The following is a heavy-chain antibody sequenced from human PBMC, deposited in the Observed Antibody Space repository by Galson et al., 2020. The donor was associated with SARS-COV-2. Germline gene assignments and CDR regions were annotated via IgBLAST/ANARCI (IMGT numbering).Heavy chain of an antibody. Sequence: SETLSLTCTVSGGSISSGGYYWSWIRQHPGKGLEWIGYIYYSGSTYYNPSLKSRVTISIDTSKNQFSLKLSSVTAADTAVYYCARVHRSTIFGVVTWFDPGGQGTLVTVSS. D-gene: IGHD3-3*01. CDR2: IYYSGST. J-gene: IGHJ5*02. CDR1: GGSISSGGYY. CDR3: ARVHRSTIFGVVTWFDP. V-gene: IGHV4-31*03.